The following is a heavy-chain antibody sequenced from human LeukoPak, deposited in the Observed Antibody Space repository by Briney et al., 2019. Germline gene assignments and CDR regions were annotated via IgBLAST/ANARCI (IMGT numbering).Heavy chain of an antibody. V-gene: IGHV6-1*01. CDR1: GDSVSSNSAA. Sequence: SQTLSLTCAISGDSVSSNSAAWNWIRQSPSRGLERLGKTYYRSKWYNDYAVSVKSRITINPDTSKNQFSLQLNSVTPEDTAVYYCARANDYGDYPLYYYYYYGMDVWGQGTTVTVSS. CDR2: TYYRSKWYN. D-gene: IGHD4-17*01. J-gene: IGHJ6*02. CDR3: ARANDYGDYPLYYYYYYGMDV.